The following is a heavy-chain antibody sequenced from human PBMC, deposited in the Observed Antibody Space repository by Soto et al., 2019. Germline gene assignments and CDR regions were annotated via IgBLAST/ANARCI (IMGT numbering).Heavy chain of an antibody. V-gene: IGHV2-26*01. Sequence: QVTLKESGPVLVKPTETLTLTCTVSGFSLSNARMGVSWIRQPPGKPLEWLAHIFSNDEKSYSTSLKSRLTISKDTSKSQVVLTMTNMDPVDTATYYCARIVAYDFWSGKGYLRFDPWGQGTLVTVSS. J-gene: IGHJ5*02. CDR3: ARIVAYDFWSGKGYLRFDP. D-gene: IGHD3-3*01. CDR1: GFSLSNARMG. CDR2: IFSNDEK.